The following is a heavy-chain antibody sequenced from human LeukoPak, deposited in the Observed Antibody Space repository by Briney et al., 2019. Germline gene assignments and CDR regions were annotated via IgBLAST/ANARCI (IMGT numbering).Heavy chain of an antibody. CDR1: GFTFSSYG. J-gene: IGHJ4*02. D-gene: IGHD3-3*01. CDR3: AKLPYYDFWSGYYTVYFDY. V-gene: IGHV3-23*01. CDR2: ISGSGGST. Sequence: GRSLRLSCAASGFTFSSYGMHCVRQAPGKGLEWVSAISGSGGSTYYADSVKGRFTISRDNSKNTLYLQMNSLRAEDTAVYYCAKLPYYDFWSGYYTVYFDYWGQGTLVTVSS.